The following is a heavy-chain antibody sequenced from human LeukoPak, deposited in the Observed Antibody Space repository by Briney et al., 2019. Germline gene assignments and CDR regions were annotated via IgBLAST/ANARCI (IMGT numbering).Heavy chain of an antibody. CDR2: ISAHNGNT. V-gene: IGHV1-18*01. J-gene: IGHJ3*02. Sequence: ASVKVSCEASGYTFTSYGISWVRQAPGQGPEWMGWISAHNGNTNYAQKFQGRFTMTSDTSISTAYMDVSKLTSDDTAVYYCARVRSGSFYFAFDIWGQGTMVTVSS. CDR1: GYTFTSYG. D-gene: IGHD1-26*01. CDR3: ARVRSGSFYFAFDI.